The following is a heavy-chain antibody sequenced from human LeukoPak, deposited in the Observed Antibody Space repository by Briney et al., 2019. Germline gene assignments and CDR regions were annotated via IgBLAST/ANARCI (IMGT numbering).Heavy chain of an antibody. CDR2: IYYSGST. CDR3: ARILTATGLLYYFDY. Sequence: SETLSLTCTVSGGSISSNSYYWGWVRQPPGKGLQWIGSIYYSGSTYYNPSLKSRVTISVDTSKNQFSLKLSSVAAADTSVYYCARILTATGLLYYFDYWGQGTPVTVSS. V-gene: IGHV4-39*01. CDR1: GGSISSNSYY. D-gene: IGHD3-9*01. J-gene: IGHJ4*02.